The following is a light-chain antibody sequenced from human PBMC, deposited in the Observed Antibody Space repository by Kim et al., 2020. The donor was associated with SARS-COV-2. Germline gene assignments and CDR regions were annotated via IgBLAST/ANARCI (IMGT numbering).Light chain of an antibody. CDR2: GKN. J-gene: IGLJ2*01. Sequence: LGQTSRITCQGDSLRSYYASWYQQKPGQAPVLVIFGKNNRPSGIPDRFSGSSSGNTASLTITGAQAEDEADYYCNSRDSSGNFVVFGGGTQLTVL. V-gene: IGLV3-19*01. CDR1: SLRSYY. CDR3: NSRDSSGNFVV.